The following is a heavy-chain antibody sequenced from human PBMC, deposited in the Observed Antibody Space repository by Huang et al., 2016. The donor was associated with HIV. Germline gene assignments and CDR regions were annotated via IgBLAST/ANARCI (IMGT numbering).Heavy chain of an antibody. CDR2: ISNDGSNN. V-gene: IGHV3-30-3*01. J-gene: IGHJ3*02. CDR3: ARAKDTWDAYDI. D-gene: IGHD5-18*01. Sequence: QVQLVESGGGVVQPGRSLRLSCAASGFPFNNHAMHWVGQAPGKGLDWVAVISNDGSNNYYADSGKGRFTISRDSSKSTLFPNMTSLRTEDTAVYYCARAKDTWDAYDIWGQGTMVIVSS. CDR1: GFPFNNHA.